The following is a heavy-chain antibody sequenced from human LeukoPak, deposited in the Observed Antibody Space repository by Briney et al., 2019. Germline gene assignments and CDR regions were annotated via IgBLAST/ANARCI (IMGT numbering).Heavy chain of an antibody. CDR2: INPSGGST. CDR3: ARGEVVVVVAATETFGY. Sequence: GASVKVSCKASGYTFTSYYMHWVRQAPGQGLEWMGIINPSGGSTSYAQKFQGRVTMTRDTSTSTVYMELSSLRSEDTAVYYRARGEVVVVVAATETFGYWGQGTPVTVSS. D-gene: IGHD2-15*01. CDR1: GYTFTSYY. J-gene: IGHJ4*02. V-gene: IGHV1-46*01.